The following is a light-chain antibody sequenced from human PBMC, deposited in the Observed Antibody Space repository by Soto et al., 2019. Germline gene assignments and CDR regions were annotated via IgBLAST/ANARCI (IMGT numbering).Light chain of an antibody. CDR3: QQYGSSPPVT. J-gene: IGKJ3*01. CDR1: QSVTGSY. CDR2: GAS. V-gene: IGKV3-20*01. Sequence: ENLFTQSPGTLSLSPGEKATPSCRASQSVTGSYLAWYQQKPGQAPRLLLYGASSRASGIPDRFSGSGSGTDFTLTISRLEPEDFAVYYCQQYGSSPPVTFGPGTKVDIK.